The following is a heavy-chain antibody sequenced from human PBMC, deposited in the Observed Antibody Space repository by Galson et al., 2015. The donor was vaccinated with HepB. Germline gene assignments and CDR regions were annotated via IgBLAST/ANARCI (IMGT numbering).Heavy chain of an antibody. D-gene: IGHD3-10*01. CDR2: INAGNDDT. CDR3: ARMDPSMVRGIDS. CDR1: RYTFTSYT. V-gene: IGHV1-3*01. J-gene: IGHJ4*02. Sequence: SVKVSCKASRYTFTSYTLHWVRQAPGQGLEWMGWINAGNDDTKYSQKFQGRVAVTRDTSASTVYMELSSLRSEDTAVYYCARMDPSMVRGIDSWGQGTLVTVSS.